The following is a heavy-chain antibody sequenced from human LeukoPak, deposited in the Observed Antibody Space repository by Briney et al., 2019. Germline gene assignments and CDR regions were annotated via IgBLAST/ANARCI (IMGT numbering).Heavy chain of an antibody. Sequence: GGSLRLSCAASGFTFSSYAMHWVRQAPGKGLEWVAVISYDGSNKYYADSVKGRFTISRDNSKNTLYLQMNSLRAEDTAVYYCAKSPTLWSSTLFDYWGQGTLVTVSS. D-gene: IGHD3-10*01. CDR3: AKSPTLWSSTLFDY. J-gene: IGHJ4*02. V-gene: IGHV3-30-3*02. CDR2: ISYDGSNK. CDR1: GFTFSSYA.